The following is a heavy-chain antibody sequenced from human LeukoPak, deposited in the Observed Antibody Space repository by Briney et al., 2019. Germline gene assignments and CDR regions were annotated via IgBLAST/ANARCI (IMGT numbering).Heavy chain of an antibody. CDR1: GGSISGCF. CDR3: ARHNPPPTGFCSGTSCFMSGSQYFYMDV. Sequence: SETLSLTCTVSGGSISGCFWSWIRQPPGKGPEWIGYIYSTGTTNYSPSLSSRVTISVDTSKNQLSLNLRFVTATDTAVYHCARHNPPPTGFCSGTSCFMSGSQYFYMDVWGRGTSVTVS. V-gene: IGHV4-4*09. J-gene: IGHJ6*03. D-gene: IGHD2-2*01. CDR2: IYSTGTT.